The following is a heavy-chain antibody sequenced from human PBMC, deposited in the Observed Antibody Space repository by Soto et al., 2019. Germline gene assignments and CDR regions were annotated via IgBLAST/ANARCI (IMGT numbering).Heavy chain of an antibody. CDR1: GFTFSNYG. CDR2: IWYDGSNK. Sequence: QVQLVESGGGVVQPGRSLTLSCAASGFTFSNYGMHWVRQAPGKGLEWVAVIWYDGSNKYYADSVKGRFTVSRNNSKNTLYLRMNSLRAEDTAVYYGARDLLGTSTVFDYWGQGTLVTVSS. CDR3: ARDLLGTSTVFDY. V-gene: IGHV3-33*01. D-gene: IGHD1-26*01. J-gene: IGHJ4*02.